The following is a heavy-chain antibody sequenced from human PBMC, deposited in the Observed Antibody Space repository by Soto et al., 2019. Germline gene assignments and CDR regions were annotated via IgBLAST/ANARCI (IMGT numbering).Heavy chain of an antibody. Sequence: WVPMRLGWAAAGGNCIGSGRHWVRQTTGKGLEWVGRIRSKANSYATAYAASVKGRFTISRDDSKNTAYLQMNSLQTEDTAVYYCTRLSYDFWSGYYRSPGTKNYYYYGMDVWGQGTTVTVSS. CDR3: TRLSYDFWSGYYRSPGTKNYYYYGMDV. V-gene: IGHV3-73*01. CDR2: IRSKANSYAT. J-gene: IGHJ6*02. CDR1: GGNCIGSG. D-gene: IGHD3-3*01.